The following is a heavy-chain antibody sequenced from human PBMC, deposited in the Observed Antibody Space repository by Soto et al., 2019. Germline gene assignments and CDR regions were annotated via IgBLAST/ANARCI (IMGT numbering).Heavy chain of an antibody. Sequence: GESLKISCKGSGYSFAIYWIGWVRQMPGKGLEWMGIISPGDSDTRYSPSFQGQVTISADKSISTAYLQWSSLKASDSAMYYCARLVMFFGVITPYFFDYCGKGSPVTVSS. D-gene: IGHD3-3*01. V-gene: IGHV5-51*01. J-gene: IGHJ4*02. CDR3: ARLVMFFGVITPYFFDY. CDR1: GYSFAIYW. CDR2: ISPGDSDT.